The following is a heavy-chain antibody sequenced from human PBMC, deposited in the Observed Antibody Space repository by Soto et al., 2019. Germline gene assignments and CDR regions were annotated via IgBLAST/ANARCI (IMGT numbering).Heavy chain of an antibody. Sequence: SETLSLTCAVYGGSFSGYYWSWIRQPPGKGLEWIGEINHSGRTNYNPSLKSRVTISVDTSKNQFSLKLSSVTAADTAVYYCAKTSGGQRTAYYYYYMDVWGKGTTVTVSS. CDR3: AKTSGGQRTAYYYYYMDV. CDR2: INHSGRT. J-gene: IGHJ6*03. D-gene: IGHD2-15*01. V-gene: IGHV4-34*01. CDR1: GGSFSGYY.